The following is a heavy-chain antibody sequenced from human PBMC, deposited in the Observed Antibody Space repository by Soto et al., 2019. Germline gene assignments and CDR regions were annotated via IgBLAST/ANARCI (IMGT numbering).Heavy chain of an antibody. CDR2: IKQDGSEK. CDR3: ARQYSSSWYTHFDY. D-gene: IGHD6-13*01. CDR1: GFTFSSYW. V-gene: IGHV3-7*01. J-gene: IGHJ4*02. Sequence: GGSLRLSCAASGFTFSSYWMSWVRQAPGKGLEWVANIKQDGSEKYYVDSVKGRFTISRDNAKNSLYLQMNSLRAEDTAVYYCARQYSSSWYTHFDYWGQGTLVTVSS.